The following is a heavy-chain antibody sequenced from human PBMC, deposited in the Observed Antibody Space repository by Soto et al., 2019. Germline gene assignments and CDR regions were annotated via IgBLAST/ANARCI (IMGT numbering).Heavy chain of an antibody. CDR1: GFTFSSYA. J-gene: IGHJ4*02. D-gene: IGHD2-15*01. CDR3: AKGRYCSGGSCLYSYGPNYYFDY. CDR2: ISGSGGST. V-gene: IGHV3-23*01. Sequence: SGGSLRLSCAASGFTFSSYAMSWVRQAPGKGLEWVSAISGSGGSTYYADSVKGRFTISRDNSKNTLYLQMNSLRAEDTAVYYCAKGRYCSGGSCLYSYGPNYYFDYWGQGTLVTVSS.